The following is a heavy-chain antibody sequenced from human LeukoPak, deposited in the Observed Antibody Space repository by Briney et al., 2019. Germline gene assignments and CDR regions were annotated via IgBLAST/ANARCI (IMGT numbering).Heavy chain of an antibody. V-gene: IGHV4-34*01. J-gene: IGHJ4*02. CDR1: GVSFSGYY. CDR2: INHGGIT. Sequence: SETLSLTCAVYGVSFSGYYWSWIRQPPGKGREWIGEINHGGITNHNPSLKSRLTISGDTSRNQFSLKLSSVTAGDTAVYYCARGLWFGDENPPYFDYWGQGILVTVSS. D-gene: IGHD3-10*01. CDR3: ARGLWFGDENPPYFDY.